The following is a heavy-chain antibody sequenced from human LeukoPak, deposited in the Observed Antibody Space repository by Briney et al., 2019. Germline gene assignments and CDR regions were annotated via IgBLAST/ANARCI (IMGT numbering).Heavy chain of an antibody. V-gene: IGHV1-8*01. J-gene: IGHJ4*02. D-gene: IGHD4-17*01. CDR3: ARGPTMNYGDYSEFDY. CDR1: GYTFTSYD. CDR2: MNPNSGNT. Sequence: GASVKVSCKASGYTFTSYDINWVRQATGQGLEWMGWMNPNSGNTGYAQKFQGRVTMTRNTSISTAYMELSSLRSEDTAVYYCARGPTMNYGDYSEFDYWGQGTLVTVSS.